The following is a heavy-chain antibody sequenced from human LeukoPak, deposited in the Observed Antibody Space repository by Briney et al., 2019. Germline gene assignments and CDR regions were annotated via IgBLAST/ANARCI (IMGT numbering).Heavy chain of an antibody. CDR2: IYYSGST. D-gene: IGHD7-27*01. CDR1: GGSISSSSYY. Sequence: SETLSLTCTVSGGSISSSSYYWGWIRQPPGKGLEWIGSIYYSGSTYYNPSLKSRVTISVDTSKNQFSLKLSSVTAADTAVYYCASATELGSPVLDYWGQGTLVTVSS. V-gene: IGHV4-39*01. CDR3: ASATELGSPVLDY. J-gene: IGHJ4*02.